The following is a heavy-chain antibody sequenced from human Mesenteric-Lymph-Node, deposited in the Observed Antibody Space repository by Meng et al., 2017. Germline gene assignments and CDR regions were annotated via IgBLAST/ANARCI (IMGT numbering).Heavy chain of an antibody. CDR2: ISVYNGNT. D-gene: IGHD1-26*01. CDR1: GYKFNTYD. V-gene: IGHV1-18*01. J-gene: IGHJ4*02. Sequence: QVQLVEAGVWVKKPGASVRVSCKTSGYKFNTYDITWVRQAPGQGLEWMGWISVYNGNTNYAQTLQGRVTMTTDTSTSTAYMELRSLRSDDTAVYYCARVEVGITSGDYWGQGTLVTVSS. CDR3: ARVEVGITSGDY.